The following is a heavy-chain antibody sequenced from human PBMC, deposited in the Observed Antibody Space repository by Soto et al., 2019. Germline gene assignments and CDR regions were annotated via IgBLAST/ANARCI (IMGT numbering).Heavy chain of an antibody. CDR3: ATGIMAAAGTKASFWFDP. CDR1: GYTLTELS. J-gene: IGHJ5*02. Sequence: QVQLVQSGAEVKKPGASVKVSCKVSGYTLTELSMHWVRQAPGKGLEWMGGFDPEDGETIYAQKFQGRVTMTEDTSTDTANMELSSLRSEDTAVYYCATGIMAAAGTKASFWFDPWGQGTLVTVSS. D-gene: IGHD6-13*01. V-gene: IGHV1-24*01. CDR2: FDPEDGET.